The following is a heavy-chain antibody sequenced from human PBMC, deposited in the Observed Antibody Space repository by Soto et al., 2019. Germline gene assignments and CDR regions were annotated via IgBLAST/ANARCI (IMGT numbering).Heavy chain of an antibody. V-gene: IGHV3-23*01. Sequence: GGSLRLSCAASGFTFSSYAMSWVRQAPGKGLEWVSAISGSGGSTYYADSVKGRFTISRDNSKNSLYLQMNSLRAEDTAVYYCAKDLRFLEYRLSYYMDVWGKGTTVTVSS. J-gene: IGHJ6*03. CDR1: GFTFSSYA. D-gene: IGHD3-3*01. CDR2: ISGSGGST. CDR3: AKDLRFLEYRLSYYMDV.